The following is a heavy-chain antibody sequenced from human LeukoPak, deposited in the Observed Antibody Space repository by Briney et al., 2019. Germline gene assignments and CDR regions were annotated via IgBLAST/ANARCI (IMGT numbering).Heavy chain of an antibody. CDR3: AREGTAMVSFGY. CDR2: ISSGGNTI. CDR1: GFTFSSYE. D-gene: IGHD5-18*01. V-gene: IGHV3-48*03. Sequence: GGSLRLSCAASGFTFSSYEMNWVRQAPGKGLEWVSYISSGGNTIYYADSVKGRYTISRDNAKNSLYLQMNSLRAEDTAVYYCAREGTAMVSFGYWGQGTLVTVSS. J-gene: IGHJ4*02.